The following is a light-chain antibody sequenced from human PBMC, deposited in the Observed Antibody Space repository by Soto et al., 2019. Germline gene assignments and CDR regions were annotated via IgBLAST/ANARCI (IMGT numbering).Light chain of an antibody. J-gene: IGLJ2*01. Sequence: YELTQPPSVSVAPGKTARITCGGNNIGSKSVHWYQQKPGQAPVLVIYYDSDRPSGIPERFSGSNSGNTATLTISRVEAGDEADYYCQVWDSSSDHPVFGGGTKLTVL. CDR2: YDS. V-gene: IGLV3-21*04. CDR3: QVWDSSSDHPV. CDR1: NIGSKS.